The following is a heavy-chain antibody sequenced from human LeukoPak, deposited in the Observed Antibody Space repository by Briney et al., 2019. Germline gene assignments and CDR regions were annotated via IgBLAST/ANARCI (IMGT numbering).Heavy chain of an antibody. Sequence: SVKVSCKASGYTFTSYGISWVRQAPGQGLEWMGRIIPILGIANYAQKFQGRVTITADKSTSTAYMELSSLRSEDTAVYYCAXXLXCSSTSCYNYWFDPWGQGTLVTVSS. CDR3: AXXLXCSSTSCYNYWFDP. CDR2: IIPILGIA. D-gene: IGHD2-2*02. V-gene: IGHV1-69*04. CDR1: GYTFTSYG. J-gene: IGHJ5*02.